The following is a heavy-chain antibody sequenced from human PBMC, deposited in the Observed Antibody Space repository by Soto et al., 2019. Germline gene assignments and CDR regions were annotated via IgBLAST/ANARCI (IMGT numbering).Heavy chain of an antibody. V-gene: IGHV4-61*05. CDR3: ARRQYHHLDR. J-gene: IGHJ5*02. CDR2: IYYSGST. Sequence: PSETLSLTCTVSGGSISSSSYYWGWIRQPPGKGLEWIGYIYYSGSTNYDPSLKSRVTISLDTSKNQFSLKLSSATAADTAVYYCARRQYHHLDRWGRGTLVTVSS. D-gene: IGHD4-4*01. CDR1: GGSISSSSYY.